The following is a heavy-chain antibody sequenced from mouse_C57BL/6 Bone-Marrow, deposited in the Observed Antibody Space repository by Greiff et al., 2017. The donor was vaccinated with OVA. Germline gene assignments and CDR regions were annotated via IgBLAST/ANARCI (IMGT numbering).Heavy chain of an antibody. CDR1: GYTFTNYW. V-gene: IGHV1-63*01. Sequence: QVQLQQSGAELVRPGPSVKMSCKASGYTFTNYWIGWAKQRPGHGLEWIGDIYPGGGYTNYNEKFKGKATLTADKSSSTAYMQFSSLTSEDSAIYYCATSNPEGYFDVWGTGTTVTVSS. CDR2: IYPGGGYT. D-gene: IGHD2-5*01. CDR3: ATSNPEGYFDV. J-gene: IGHJ1*03.